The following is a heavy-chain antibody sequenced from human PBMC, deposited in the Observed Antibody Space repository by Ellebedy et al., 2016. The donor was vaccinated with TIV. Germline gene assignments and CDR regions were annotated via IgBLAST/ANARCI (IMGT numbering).Heavy chain of an antibody. J-gene: IGHJ4*02. CDR2: ISGSGGNT. CDR1: GFTFSSNA. CDR3: ARATSIGDFIYY. V-gene: IGHV3-23*01. D-gene: IGHD4-17*01. Sequence: GGSLRLSCAASGFTFSSNAMSWVRQAPGRGLVWVSAISGSGGNTYYADSVKGRFTISRDNAKNSLYLQMNSLRAEDTAVYYCARATSIGDFIYYWGQGTLVTVSS.